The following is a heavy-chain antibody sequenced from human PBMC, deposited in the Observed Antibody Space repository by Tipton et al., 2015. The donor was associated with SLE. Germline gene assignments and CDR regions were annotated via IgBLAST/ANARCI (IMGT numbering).Heavy chain of an antibody. CDR3: AKDAGRGFDN. CDR2: ISATT. CDR1: GFSFRNYA. J-gene: IGHJ4*02. D-gene: IGHD1-1*01. Sequence: SLRLSCAASGFSFRNYAMSWVRQAPGTGLEWVSSISATTYYADSVQGRFTISRDNSKNTLYLQMNSLRAEDTAVYYCAKDAGRGFDNWGQGTLVTVSS. V-gene: IGHV3-23*01.